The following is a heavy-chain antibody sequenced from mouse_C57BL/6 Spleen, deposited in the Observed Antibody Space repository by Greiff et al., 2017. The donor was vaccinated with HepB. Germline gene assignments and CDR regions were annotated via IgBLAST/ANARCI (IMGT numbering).Heavy chain of an antibody. CDR2: ISDGGSYT. CDR1: GFTFSSYA. J-gene: IGHJ1*03. D-gene: IGHD1-1*01. Sequence: EVHLVESGGGLVKPGGSLKLSCAASGFTFSSYAMSWVRQTPEKRLEWVATISDGGSYTYYPDNVKGRFTISRDNAKNNLYLQMSHLKSEDTAMYYCARADTVAWYFDVWGTGTTVTVSS. V-gene: IGHV5-4*01. CDR3: ARADTVAWYFDV.